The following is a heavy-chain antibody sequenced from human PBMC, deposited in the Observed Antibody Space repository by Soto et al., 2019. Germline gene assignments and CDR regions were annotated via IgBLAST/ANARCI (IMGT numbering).Heavy chain of an antibody. CDR1: GGSISSYY. CDR2: IYDSGST. J-gene: IGHJ6*02. V-gene: IGHV4-59*01. D-gene: IGHD6-19*01. Sequence: KPSDNLSLTLPVSGGSISSYYWSWIRQPPGKGLEGILDIYDSGSTNCNPSLKSRVTISVGTSKNQVSLKLSSVTAADTAVYYCASGKSIGWSLIYYYGMHXWGQGTTVPGS. CDR3: ASGKSIGWSLIYYYGMHX.